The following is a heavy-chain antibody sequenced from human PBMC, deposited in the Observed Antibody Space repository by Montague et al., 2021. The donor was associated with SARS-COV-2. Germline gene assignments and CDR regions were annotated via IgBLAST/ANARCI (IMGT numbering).Heavy chain of an antibody. CDR3: AKYSYYYGLGYGMDV. V-gene: IGHV3-23*01. CDR2: SSRSDSGT. J-gene: IGHJ6*02. D-gene: IGHD3-10*01. Sequence: SRRLSCAASGFTFSNSAMNWVFQSPVKGLEWVSGSSRSDSGTHYSDSVKGRVTISRDNSKNVLYLQMNSLRAEDTALYYCAKYSYYYGLGYGMDVWGQGTTVTVSS. CDR1: GFTFSNSA.